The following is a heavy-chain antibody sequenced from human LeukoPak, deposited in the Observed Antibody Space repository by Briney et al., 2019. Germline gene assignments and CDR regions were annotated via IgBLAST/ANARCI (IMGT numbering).Heavy chain of an antibody. CDR1: GGSISSYY. V-gene: IGHV4-59*01. J-gene: IGHJ6*02. D-gene: IGHD6-13*01. CDR3: ARVIAAAGQYYYYYGMDV. CDR2: IYYSGST. Sequence: SETLSPTCTVSGGSISSYYWSWIRQPPGKGLEWIGYIYYSGSTNYNPSLKSRVTISVDTSKNQFSLKLSSVTAADTAVYYCARVIAAAGQYYYYYGMDVWGQGTTVTVSS.